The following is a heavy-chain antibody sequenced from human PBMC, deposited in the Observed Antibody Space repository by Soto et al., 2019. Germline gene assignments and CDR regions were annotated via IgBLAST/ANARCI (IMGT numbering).Heavy chain of an antibody. CDR2: IIPILGIA. Sequence: QVQLVQSGAEVKKPGSSVKVSCKASGGTFSSYTISWVRQAPGQGLEWMGRIIPILGIANYAQKLQGRVTITADKSTSTAYMELSSLRSEDTAVYYCASLYSSGWTGHWYFDLWGRGTLVTVSS. J-gene: IGHJ2*01. CDR1: GGTFSSYT. V-gene: IGHV1-69*02. D-gene: IGHD6-19*01. CDR3: ASLYSSGWTGHWYFDL.